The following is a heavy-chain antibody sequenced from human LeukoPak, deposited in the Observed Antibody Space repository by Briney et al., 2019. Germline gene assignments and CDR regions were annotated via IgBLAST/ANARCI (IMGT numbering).Heavy chain of an antibody. D-gene: IGHD2-15*01. Sequence: GGSLRLSCAASRFTFSNYWMSWVRQAPGKGLEWVAKIKQDGSQRYYVDSVTGRFTISRDNAKNSLYLQMNSLRADDTAVYYCARGFCTSGRCSKYDYWGQGTLVTVSS. J-gene: IGHJ4*02. CDR1: RFTFSNYW. V-gene: IGHV3-7*01. CDR3: ARGFCTSGRCSKYDY. CDR2: IKQDGSQR.